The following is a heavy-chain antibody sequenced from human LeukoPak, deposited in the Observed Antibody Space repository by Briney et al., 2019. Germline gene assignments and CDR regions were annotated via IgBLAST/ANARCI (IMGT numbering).Heavy chain of an antibody. J-gene: IGHJ4*02. CDR2: INPNSGGT. D-gene: IGHD2-2*01. V-gene: IGHV1-2*02. Sequence: ASVKVSCKASGYTFTGYYMHWVRQAPGQGLEWMGWINPNSGGTNYAQKFQGRVTMTRDTSISTAYMELSRLRSDDTAVYYCARQYCSSTSCYLALDYWGQGTLVTVSS. CDR1: GYTFTGYY. CDR3: ARQYCSSTSCYLALDY.